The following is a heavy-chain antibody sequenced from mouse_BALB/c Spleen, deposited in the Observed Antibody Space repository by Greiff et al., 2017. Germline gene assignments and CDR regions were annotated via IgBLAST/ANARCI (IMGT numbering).Heavy chain of an antibody. CDR3: VATTVVAGYYAMDY. V-gene: IGHV1-7*01. CDR1: GYTFTSYW. J-gene: IGHJ4*01. CDR2: INPSTGYT. Sequence: VQLQQSGAELAKPGASVKMSCKASGYTFTSYWMHWVNQRPGQGLEWIGYINPSTGYTEYNQKFKDKATLTADKSSSTAYMQLSSLTSEDSAVYYCVATTVVAGYYAMDYWGQGTSVTVSS. D-gene: IGHD1-1*01.